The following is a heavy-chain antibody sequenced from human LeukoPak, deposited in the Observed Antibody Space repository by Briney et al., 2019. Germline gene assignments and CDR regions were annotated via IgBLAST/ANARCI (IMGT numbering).Heavy chain of an antibody. J-gene: IGHJ4*02. D-gene: IGHD1-26*01. CDR1: GFTFRSYS. V-gene: IGHV3-21*01. CDR3: ASDGPVRSYDGFDY. Sequence: GGSLRLSCAPSGFTFRSYSMNWVRQAPGEGLEWVSSISSSSRYIYCADSVKGRFPIYRDHPKHSLSLQMHSLRAEDTAVYYCASDGPVRSYDGFDYWGQGTLVTVSS. CDR2: ISSSSRYI.